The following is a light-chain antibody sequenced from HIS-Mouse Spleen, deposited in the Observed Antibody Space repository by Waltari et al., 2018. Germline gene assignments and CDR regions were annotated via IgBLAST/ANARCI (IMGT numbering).Light chain of an antibody. CDR2: QVS. J-gene: IGLJ1*01. CDR1: SSYVGGYNY. CDR3: SSYTSSSTYV. Sequence: QSARTQPASGSASPGQSITISCTGTSSYVGGYNYVSWYQQHPGKAPKLMIYQVSNRPSGVSNRFSGSKSGNTASLTISGLQAEDEADYYCSSYTSSSTYVFGTGTKVTVL. V-gene: IGLV2-14*01.